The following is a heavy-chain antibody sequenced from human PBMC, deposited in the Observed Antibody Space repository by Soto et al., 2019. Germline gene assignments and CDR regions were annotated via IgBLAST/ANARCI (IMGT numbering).Heavy chain of an antibody. CDR2: ISGSGVST. CDR1: EFTFSSYA. D-gene: IGHD3-3*01. Sequence: GGSLRLSCAASEFTFSSYAMSWVRQAPGKGLEWVSAISGSGVSTYYADSVKGRFTISRDNSKNTLYLQMSSLRAEDTAMYYCAKDFPDYDFWSGEGIFDYWGQGTPVTVSS. CDR3: AKDFPDYDFWSGEGIFDY. V-gene: IGHV3-23*01. J-gene: IGHJ4*02.